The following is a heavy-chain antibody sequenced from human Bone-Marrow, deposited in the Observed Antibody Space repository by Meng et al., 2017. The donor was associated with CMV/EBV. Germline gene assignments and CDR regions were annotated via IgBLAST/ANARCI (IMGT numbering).Heavy chain of an antibody. CDR2: ISYDGNSE. V-gene: IGHV3-30*04. J-gene: IGHJ4*02. CDR3: ARDRNSGYDFWGGLDDY. Sequence: GESLKISCAASGFTFSSYAMHWVRQAPGKGLEWVATISYDGNSEYYADSVKGRFTISRDNSKDTLFVQMNSLRAEDRAVYYCARDRNSGYDFWGGLDDYSGQGMLVTVSS. D-gene: IGHD3-3*01. CDR1: GFTFSSYA.